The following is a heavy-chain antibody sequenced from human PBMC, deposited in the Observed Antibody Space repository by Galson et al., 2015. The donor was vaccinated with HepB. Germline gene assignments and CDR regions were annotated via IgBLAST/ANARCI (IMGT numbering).Heavy chain of an antibody. CDR3: ARDGYFYESRGHRGVNDY. CDR1: GFTVSSNY. V-gene: IGHV3-53*01. D-gene: IGHD3-22*01. CDR2: IYSGDST. Sequence: SLRLSCAASGFTVSSNYMSWVRQAPGRGLELVSIIYSGDSTYYADSVEGRFTISRDDSKNTLYLQMNSLRAEDTAMYYCARDGYFYESRGHRGVNDYWGQGTLVTVSS. J-gene: IGHJ4*02.